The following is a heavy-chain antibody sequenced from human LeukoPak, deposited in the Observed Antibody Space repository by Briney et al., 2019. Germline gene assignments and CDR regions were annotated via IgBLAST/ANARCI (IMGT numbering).Heavy chain of an antibody. J-gene: IGHJ4*02. CDR2: ISSSSTVI. V-gene: IGHV3-48*01. CDR3: ARDGASSGRGDY. Sequence: PGGSLRLSCAASGFTFSSYSMNWVRQAPGKGLEWVSYISSSSTVIYYAGSVKGRFTISRDNAKNSLYLQMNSLSTEDTAVYYCARDGASSGRGDYWGQGTLVTVSS. D-gene: IGHD6-19*01. CDR1: GFTFSSYS.